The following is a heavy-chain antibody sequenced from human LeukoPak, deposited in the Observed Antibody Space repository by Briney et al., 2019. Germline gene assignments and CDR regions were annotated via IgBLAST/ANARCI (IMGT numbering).Heavy chain of an antibody. D-gene: IGHD3-3*01. CDR1: GFTFSSYA. CDR2: ISGSGGST. Sequence: GGSLRLSCAASGFTFSSYAMSWVRQAPGKGLEWVSAISGSGGSTYYADSVKGRFTISRDNSKNTPYLQMNSLRAEDTAVYYCAKDEYYDFWSGYPVGYWGQGTLVTVSS. V-gene: IGHV3-23*01. J-gene: IGHJ4*02. CDR3: AKDEYYDFWSGYPVGY.